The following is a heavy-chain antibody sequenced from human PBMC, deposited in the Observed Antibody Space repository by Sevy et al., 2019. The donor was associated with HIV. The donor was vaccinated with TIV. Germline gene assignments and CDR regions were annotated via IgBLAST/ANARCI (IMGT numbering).Heavy chain of an antibody. V-gene: IGHV3-30-3*01. Sequence: GGSLRLSCAASGFNFSIYAMHWVRQAPGKGLEWVAVIPYDGNNKYYADSVKGRFTISRDNSKNIFYLQMNSLRGEDTAVYYCEREGYYDFWSGYPRNEFDYWGQGTLVTVSS. CDR2: IPYDGNNK. J-gene: IGHJ4*02. CDR1: GFNFSIYA. D-gene: IGHD3-3*01. CDR3: EREGYYDFWSGYPRNEFDY.